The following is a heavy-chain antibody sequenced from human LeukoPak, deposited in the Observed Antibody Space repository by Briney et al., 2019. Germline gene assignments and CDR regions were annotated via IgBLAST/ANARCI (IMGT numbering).Heavy chain of an antibody. V-gene: IGHV3-72*01. CDR2: TRNKAYSHTT. CDR1: GFTVSSNY. D-gene: IGHD1-26*01. J-gene: IGHJ4*02. Sequence: PGGSLRLSCAASGFTVSSNYMSWVRQAPGKGLEWVGRTRNKAYSHTTEYAASVKGRFTISRDDSKNSLYLQMNSLKTEDTAVYYCVRGPPGISYPLDYWGQGTLVTVSS. CDR3: VRGPPGISYPLDY.